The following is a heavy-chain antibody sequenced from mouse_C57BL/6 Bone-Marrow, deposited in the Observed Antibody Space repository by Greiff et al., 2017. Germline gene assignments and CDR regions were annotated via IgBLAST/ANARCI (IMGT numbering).Heavy chain of an antibody. Sequence: DVQLQESGGDLVKPGGSLKLSCAASGFTFSSYGMSWVRQTPDKRLEWVATISSGGSYTYYPDSVTGRFTLSRDNATNTLYLQMSSLKSEDTAMYYCARQGDYLDYWGQGTTLTVSS. J-gene: IGHJ2*01. CDR2: ISSGGSYT. V-gene: IGHV5-6*01. CDR3: ARQGDYLDY. CDR1: GFTFSSYG.